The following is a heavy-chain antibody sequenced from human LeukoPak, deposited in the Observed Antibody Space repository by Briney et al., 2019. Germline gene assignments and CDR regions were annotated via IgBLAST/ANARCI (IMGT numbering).Heavy chain of an antibody. CDR3: ARHPRKTGDDAFDI. CDR2: IYPGDSDT. D-gene: IGHD7-27*01. CDR1: GYSFTTYW. Sequence: GESLKISCKASGYSFTTYWIGWVRQMPGKGLEWMGIIYPGDSDTRYSPSQGQVTISADKSISTAYLQWSSLKASDTAMYYCARHPRKTGDDAFDIWGQGTMVTVSS. J-gene: IGHJ3*02. V-gene: IGHV5-51*01.